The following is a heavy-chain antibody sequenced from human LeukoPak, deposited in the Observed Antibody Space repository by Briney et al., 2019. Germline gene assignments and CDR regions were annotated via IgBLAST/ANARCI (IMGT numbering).Heavy chain of an antibody. D-gene: IGHD5-12*01. V-gene: IGHV5-10-1*01. J-gene: IGHJ5*02. CDR2: IDPSDSYT. CDR1: GYSFTNYW. CDR3: ARGGKSAYGWFDP. Sequence: GGSLKISCKDSGYSFTNYWISWVRQMPGKGLEWMGTIDPSDSYTNYSPSFQGHVTISADKSISTAYLQWSSLKASDTAMYYCARGGKSAYGWFDPWGQGALVTVSS.